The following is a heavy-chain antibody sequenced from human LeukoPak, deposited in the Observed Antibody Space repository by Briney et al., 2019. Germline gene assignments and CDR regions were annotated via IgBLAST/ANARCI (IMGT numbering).Heavy chain of an antibody. CDR1: GYTFTGYY. D-gene: IGHD3-3*01. Sequence: ASVKVSCKASGYTFTGYYMHWVRQAPGQGLKWMGWINPNSGGTNYAQKFQGRVTMTRDTSISTAYMELSRLRSDDTAVYYCARPLYDFWSGYLYYWGQGTLVTVSS. J-gene: IGHJ4*02. CDR2: INPNSGGT. V-gene: IGHV1-2*02. CDR3: ARPLYDFWSGYLYY.